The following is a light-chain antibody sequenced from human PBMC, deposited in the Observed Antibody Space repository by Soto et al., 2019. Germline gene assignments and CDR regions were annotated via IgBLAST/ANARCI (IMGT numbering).Light chain of an antibody. Sequence: ELAMTQSPATLSVSPGERATLSCRASQSVSSNLAWYQQKPGQAPRLLIYGASTRATGIPARFSGSGSGTEFTLTLSSLQSEDFAVYYSQHYNNWPETFGQGTKLEIK. J-gene: IGKJ2*01. CDR2: GAS. V-gene: IGKV3-15*01. CDR1: QSVSSN. CDR3: QHYNNWPET.